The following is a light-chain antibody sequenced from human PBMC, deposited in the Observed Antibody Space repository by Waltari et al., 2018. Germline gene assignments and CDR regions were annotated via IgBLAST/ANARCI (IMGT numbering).Light chain of an antibody. Sequence: SLEVTQPPSVSVSPGQTAIITCSGDGLGEKYVCWYQQKPGQSPVLVIYEDTKRASGSSERFSGSISGSTATLTISGTQPLDEGDYYCQSSDSRRSVVFGGGTKLTVL. CDR1: GLGEKY. J-gene: IGLJ2*01. CDR2: EDT. V-gene: IGLV3-1*01. CDR3: QSSDSRRSVV.